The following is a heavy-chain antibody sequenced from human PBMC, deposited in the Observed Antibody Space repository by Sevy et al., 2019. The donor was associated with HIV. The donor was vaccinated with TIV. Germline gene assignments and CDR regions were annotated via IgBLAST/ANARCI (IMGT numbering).Heavy chain of an antibody. CDR1: GYTFSTYC. Sequence: ASVKVSCKTSGYTFSTYCIYWVRQAPGQGLEWIGIFDPTGGSRSYAQRFKGRLTMTDDTSTSTAYMELSSLTSEDTSVYYCARDRDVSGNSLEYFYYAMDVWGQGTTVTVSS. CDR3: ARDRDVSGNSLEYFYYAMDV. V-gene: IGHV1-46*01. D-gene: IGHD1-26*01. J-gene: IGHJ6*02. CDR2: FDPTGGSR.